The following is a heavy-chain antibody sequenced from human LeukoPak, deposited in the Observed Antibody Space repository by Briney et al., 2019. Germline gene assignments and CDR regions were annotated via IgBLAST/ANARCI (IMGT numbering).Heavy chain of an antibody. CDR2: ISYDGSNK. CDR3: ARDGLWSEATKYYYYMDV. CDR1: GFTFSSYA. D-gene: IGHD3-3*01. Sequence: QAGGSLRLSCAASGFTFSSYAMHWVRQAPGKGLEWVAVISYDGSNKYYADSVKGRFTISRDNSKNTLYLQMNSLRAEDTAVYYCARDGLWSEATKYYYYMDVWGKGTTVTVSS. V-gene: IGHV3-30-3*01. J-gene: IGHJ6*03.